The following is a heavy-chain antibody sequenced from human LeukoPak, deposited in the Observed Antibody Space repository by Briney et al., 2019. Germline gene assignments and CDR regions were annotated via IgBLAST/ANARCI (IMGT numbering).Heavy chain of an antibody. CDR1: GGSISSYY. Sequence: PSETLSLTCTVSGGSISSYYWSWIRQPPGKGLEWIGYIYYSESTNYNPSLKSRVTISVDTSKNQFSLKLSSVTAADTAVYYCARVGYSSGWYFLNPWGQGTLVTVSS. D-gene: IGHD6-19*01. CDR2: IYYSEST. J-gene: IGHJ5*02. V-gene: IGHV4-59*01. CDR3: ARVGYSSGWYFLNP.